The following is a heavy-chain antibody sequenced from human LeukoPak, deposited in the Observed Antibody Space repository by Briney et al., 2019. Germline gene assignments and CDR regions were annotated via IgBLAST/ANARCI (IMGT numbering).Heavy chain of an antibody. D-gene: IGHD3-22*01. V-gene: IGHV3-48*01. Sequence: GGSLRLSCAASGFAFSTYSMNWVRQAPGKGLEWVSYISSSSSTIYYAASVKGRFTISRDNAKNSLYLQMNSLRAEDTAVYYCARDLSSGYSYYFDYWGQGTLVTVSS. CDR2: ISSSSSTI. CDR3: ARDLSSGYSYYFDY. CDR1: GFAFSTYS. J-gene: IGHJ4*02.